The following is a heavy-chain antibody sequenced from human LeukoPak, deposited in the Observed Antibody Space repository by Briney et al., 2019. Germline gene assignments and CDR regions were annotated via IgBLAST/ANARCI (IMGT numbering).Heavy chain of an antibody. CDR3: STGGKYYGMDV. D-gene: IGHD6-25*01. CDR2: IKSKTDGGTI. V-gene: IGHV3-15*01. Sequence: GGSLRLSCAASGFTFSSYAMSWVRQAPGKGLEWVGRIKSKTDGGTIDYAAPVKGRFTISRDDSKNTVYLQMSSLKTEDTAVYYCSTGGKYYGMDVWGQGTTVTVSS. CDR1: GFTFSSYA. J-gene: IGHJ6*02.